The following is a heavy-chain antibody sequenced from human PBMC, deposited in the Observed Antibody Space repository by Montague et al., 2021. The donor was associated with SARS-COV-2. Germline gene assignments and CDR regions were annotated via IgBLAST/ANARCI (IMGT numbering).Heavy chain of an antibody. J-gene: IGHJ3*02. D-gene: IGHD3-22*01. Sequence: SAKVSCKASGYPFTSYGISWVRQAPGQGLEWMGWISAYNGNTNYAQKLQGRVTMTTDTSTSTAYMELRSLRSDDTAVYYCARCAVVVITTCDAFDIWGQGTMVTVSS. V-gene: IGHV1-18*01. CDR2: ISAYNGNT. CDR1: GYPFTSYG. CDR3: ARCAVVVITTCDAFDI.